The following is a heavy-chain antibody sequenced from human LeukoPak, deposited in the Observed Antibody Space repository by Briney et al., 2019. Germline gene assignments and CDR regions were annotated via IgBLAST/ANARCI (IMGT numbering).Heavy chain of an antibody. V-gene: IGHV3-23*01. CDR2: ISGSGGST. CDR3: AKDTGYYGSGSPFDY. D-gene: IGHD3-10*01. Sequence: PGGSLGLSCAASGFTFSSYAMSWVRQAPGKGLEWVSAISGSGGSTYYADSVKGRFTISRDNSKNTLYLQMNSLRAEDTAVYYCAKDTGYYGSGSPFDYWGQGTLVTVSP. CDR1: GFTFSSYA. J-gene: IGHJ4*02.